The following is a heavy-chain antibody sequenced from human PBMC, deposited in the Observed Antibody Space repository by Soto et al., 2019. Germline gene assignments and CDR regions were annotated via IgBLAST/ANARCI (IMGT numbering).Heavy chain of an antibody. V-gene: IGHV3-21*01. J-gene: IGHJ5*02. D-gene: IGHD6-19*01. CDR1: RFTFSSYS. CDR3: ARKAVAAGFDP. CDR2: ISSGSSYI. Sequence: GGSLRLSCAASRFTFSSYSMNWVRQAPGKGLEWVSSISSGSSYIYYADSVKGRFTISRDNAKNSLYLQMNSLRAEDTAVYYCARKAVAAGFDPWGQGTLVTVSS.